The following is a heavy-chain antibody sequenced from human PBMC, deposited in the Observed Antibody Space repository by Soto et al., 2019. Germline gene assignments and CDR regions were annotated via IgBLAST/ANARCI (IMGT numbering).Heavy chain of an antibody. D-gene: IGHD2-15*01. J-gene: IGHJ6*02. CDR1: GFTFSSYA. V-gene: IGHV3-30-3*01. Sequence: QVQLVESGGGVVQPGRSLRLSCAASGFTFSSYARHWVRQAPGKGLEWVAVISYDGSNKYYADSVKGRFTISRDNSKNTLYLQMSSLRAEDTAVYYCARAGCDGGSCYTLVGLRYGMDVWGQGTTVTVSS. CDR3: ARAGCDGGSCYTLVGLRYGMDV. CDR2: ISYDGSNK.